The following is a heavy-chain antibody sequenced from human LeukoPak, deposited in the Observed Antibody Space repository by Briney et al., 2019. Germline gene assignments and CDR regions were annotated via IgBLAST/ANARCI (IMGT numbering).Heavy chain of an antibody. CDR1: GFTFSEYA. CDR3: ARVFLERLTSGYFDN. Sequence: GRSLRLSCAASGFTFSEYAMHWVRQAPGKGLEWVAVISYDGRQKYYGDSVKGRFTISRDNPKNTLYLQMNSLRDDDTAVYYCARVFLERLTSGYFDNWGQGTLVTVSP. J-gene: IGHJ4*02. CDR2: ISYDGRQK. D-gene: IGHD3-3*01. V-gene: IGHV3-30-3*01.